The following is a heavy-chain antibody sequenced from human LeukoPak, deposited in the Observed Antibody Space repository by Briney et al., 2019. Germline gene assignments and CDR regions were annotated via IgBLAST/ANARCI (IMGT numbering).Heavy chain of an antibody. J-gene: IGHJ4*02. D-gene: IGHD3-22*01. V-gene: IGHV4-30-4*01. CDR1: GGSINSDTYY. CDR2: IYYSGST. CDR3: ARDTPYDSSGYVIDY. Sequence: SETLSLTCTVSGGSINSDTYYWSWIRQPPGKGLEWIGYIYYSGSTYYNPSLKSRVTISVDTSKNQFSLNLSSVTAADTAVYYCARDTPYDSSGYVIDYWGQGTLVTVSS.